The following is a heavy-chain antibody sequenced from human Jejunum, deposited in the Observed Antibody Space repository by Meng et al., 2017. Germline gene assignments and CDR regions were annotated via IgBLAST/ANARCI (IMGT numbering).Heavy chain of an antibody. D-gene: IGHD3-10*01. Sequence: GESLKISCEGSGYSFTTYWIGWVRQMPGKGLEWMGIIYPGDSNTRYSPSFQGQVTISADKSISTAYLQWSSLKASDTAMYYCARHRHDSGNYYFDYWGQGTLVTVSS. CDR1: GYSFTTYW. J-gene: IGHJ4*02. CDR3: ARHRHDSGNYYFDY. V-gene: IGHV5-51*01. CDR2: IYPGDSNT.